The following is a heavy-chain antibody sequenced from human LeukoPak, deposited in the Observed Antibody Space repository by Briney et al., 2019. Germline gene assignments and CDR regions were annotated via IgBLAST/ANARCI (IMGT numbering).Heavy chain of an antibody. CDR3: ARDGGSTSF. CDR2: IYHSGST. Sequence: PSETLSLTCTVSGYSISSGYYWGWIRQPPGKGLEWIGSIYHSGSTYYNPSLKSRVTISVDTSKNQFSLKLSSVTAADTAVYYCARDGGSTSFWGQGTLVTVSS. CDR1: GYSISSGYY. V-gene: IGHV4-38-2*02. D-gene: IGHD2-2*01. J-gene: IGHJ4*02.